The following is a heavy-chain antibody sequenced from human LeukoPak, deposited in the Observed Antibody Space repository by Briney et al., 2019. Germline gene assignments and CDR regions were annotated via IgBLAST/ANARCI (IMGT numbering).Heavy chain of an antibody. CDR2: ISYDGSNK. J-gene: IGHJ6*02. V-gene: IGHV3-30*18. CDR1: GFTFSSYG. Sequence: GGSLRLSCAASGFTFSSYGMHWVRQAPGKGLEWVAVISYDGSNKYYADSVKGRFTISRDNSKNTLYLQMNSLRAEDTAVYYYAKDGLHHSNGPGWGMDVWGQGTTVTVSS. CDR3: AKDGLHHSNGPGWGMDV. D-gene: IGHD3-22*01.